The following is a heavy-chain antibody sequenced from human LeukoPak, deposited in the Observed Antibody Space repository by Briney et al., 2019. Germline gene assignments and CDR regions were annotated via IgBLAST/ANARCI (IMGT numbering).Heavy chain of an antibody. CDR2: INHSGST. CDR1: GGSFSGYY. J-gene: IGHJ3*02. V-gene: IGHV4-34*01. CDR3: ARGQDYYAFDI. D-gene: IGHD3-10*01. Sequence: ETQSLTCAVYGGSFSGYYWSWIRQPPGKGLEWIGEINHSGSTNYNPSLKSRVTISVDTSKNQFSLKLSSLTAADTAVYYCARGQDYYAFDIWGEGT.